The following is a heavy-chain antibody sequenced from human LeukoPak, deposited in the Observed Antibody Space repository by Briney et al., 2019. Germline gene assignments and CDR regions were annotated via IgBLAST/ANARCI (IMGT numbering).Heavy chain of an antibody. CDR1: GFTFTSSA. J-gene: IGHJ5*02. CDR3: AAMRGVDWSILGVNWFDP. Sequence: GTSVKVSCKASGFTFTSSAVQWVRQARGQRLEWIGWIVVGSGNTNYAQKFQERVTITRDMSTSTAYMELSSLRSEGTAVYYCAAMRGVDWSILGVNWFDPWGQGTLVTVSS. D-gene: IGHD3-9*01. CDR2: IVVGSGNT. V-gene: IGHV1-58*01.